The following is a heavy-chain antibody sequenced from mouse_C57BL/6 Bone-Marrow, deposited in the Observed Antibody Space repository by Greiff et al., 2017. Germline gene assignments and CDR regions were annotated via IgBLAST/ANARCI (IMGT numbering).Heavy chain of an antibody. CDR1: GFTFSSYA. CDR2: ISDGGSYT. Sequence: EVHLVESGGGLVKPGGSLKLSCAASGFTFSSYAMSWVRQTPEKRLEWVATISDGGSYTYYPDNVKGRFTISRDNAKNNLYLQMSHLKSEDTAMYYCAREKDSYYSNCYWGQGTSVTVSS. J-gene: IGHJ4*01. D-gene: IGHD2-5*01. CDR3: AREKDSYYSNCY. V-gene: IGHV5-4*01.